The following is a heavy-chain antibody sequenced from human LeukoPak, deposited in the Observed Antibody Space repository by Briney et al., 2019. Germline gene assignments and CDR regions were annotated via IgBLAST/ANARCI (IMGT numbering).Heavy chain of an antibody. V-gene: IGHV4-38-2*01. D-gene: IGHD4-23*01. J-gene: IGHJ4*02. CDR3: ARKYGSNAGYFDY. Sequence: SETLSLTCAVSGYSISSGDYWGWVRQSPGKGLELIGNTYHSGTSYYNPSLKSRVTISVDTSKNQFSLTLSSVTAADTALYYCARKYGSNAGYFDYWGQGALVTVSS. CDR2: TYHSGTS. CDR1: GYSISSGDY.